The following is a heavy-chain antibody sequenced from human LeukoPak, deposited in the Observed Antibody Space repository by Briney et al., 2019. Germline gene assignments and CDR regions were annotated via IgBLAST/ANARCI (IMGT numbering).Heavy chain of an antibody. V-gene: IGHV4-34*01. CDR3: ARVYYYGSGSYYNDY. J-gene: IGHJ4*02. D-gene: IGHD3-10*01. Sequence: SETLSLTCAVYGGSFSGYYWSWIRQPPGKGLEWIGEISHGGSTNYNPSLKSRVTISVDASKNQFSLKPSSVTAADTAVYYCARVYYYGSGSYYNDYWGQGTLVTVSS. CDR2: ISHGGST. CDR1: GGSFSGYY.